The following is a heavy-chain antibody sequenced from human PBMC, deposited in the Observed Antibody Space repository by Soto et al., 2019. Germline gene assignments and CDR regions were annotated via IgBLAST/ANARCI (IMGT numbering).Heavy chain of an antibody. Sequence: ASVKVSCKASGYTFTSYGISWVRQAPGQGLEWMGWISAYNGNTNYAQKLQGRVTMTTDTSTSTAYMELRSLRSDDTAVYYCARDYCSSTSCPNGFDTWGQGTLVTVSS. CDR1: GYTFTSYG. CDR2: ISAYNGNT. J-gene: IGHJ5*02. V-gene: IGHV1-18*01. CDR3: ARDYCSSTSCPNGFDT. D-gene: IGHD2-2*01.